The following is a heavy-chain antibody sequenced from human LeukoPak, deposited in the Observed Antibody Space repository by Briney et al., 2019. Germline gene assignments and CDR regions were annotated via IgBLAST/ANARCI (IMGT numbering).Heavy chain of an antibody. V-gene: IGHV1-69*02. Sequence: SWVRXAXGXGLEWMGRIIPILGIANYAQKFQGRVTITADKSTSTAYMELSSLRSEDTAVYYCARMPARYSLDYWGQGTLVTVSS. D-gene: IGHD5-18*01. CDR2: IIPILGIA. J-gene: IGHJ4*02. CDR3: ARMPARYSLDY.